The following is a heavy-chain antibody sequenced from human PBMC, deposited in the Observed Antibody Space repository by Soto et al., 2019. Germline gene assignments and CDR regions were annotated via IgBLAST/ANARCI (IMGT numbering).Heavy chain of an antibody. CDR3: ARDSVNSSSWGRAFEI. CDR1: GFTFSSYA. D-gene: IGHD6-13*01. V-gene: IGHV3-30-3*01. J-gene: IGHJ3*02. Sequence: PGGSLRLSCAASGFTFSSYAMHWVRQAPGKGLEWVAVISYDGSNKYYADSVKGRFTISRDNSKNTLYLQMNSLRAEDTAVYYCARDSVNSSSWGRAFEIWGQGTMVTVSS. CDR2: ISYDGSNK.